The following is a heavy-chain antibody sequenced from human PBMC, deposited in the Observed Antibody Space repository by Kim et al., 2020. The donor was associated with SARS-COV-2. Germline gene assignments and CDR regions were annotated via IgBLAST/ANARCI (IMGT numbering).Heavy chain of an antibody. V-gene: IGHV5-10-1*01. Sequence: GESLKISCKGSGYSFTSYWISWVRQMPGKGLEWRGRIDPSDSYTNYSPSFQGHVTISADKANSTAYLQWSSLKASDTAMYYCARLAIPGYSSSWYTGVSYYEYGMDVWGQGTTVTVSS. J-gene: IGHJ6*02. CDR3: ARLAIPGYSSSWYTGVSYYEYGMDV. CDR1: GYSFTSYW. CDR2: IDPSDSYT. D-gene: IGHD6-13*01.